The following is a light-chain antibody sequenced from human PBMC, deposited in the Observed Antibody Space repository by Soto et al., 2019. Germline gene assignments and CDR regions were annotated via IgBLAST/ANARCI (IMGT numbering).Light chain of an antibody. Sequence: ETVLTQSPGTVSLSPGESATLSCRASQSIGKSDLAWFQHKPGQAPRRLIYGASTRATGIPDRFRGSGSGTDFTLTVSRLESEDFAVYYCQQYAESPLTFGGGTKVEIK. CDR1: QSIGKSD. CDR2: GAS. V-gene: IGKV3-20*01. J-gene: IGKJ4*01. CDR3: QQYAESPLT.